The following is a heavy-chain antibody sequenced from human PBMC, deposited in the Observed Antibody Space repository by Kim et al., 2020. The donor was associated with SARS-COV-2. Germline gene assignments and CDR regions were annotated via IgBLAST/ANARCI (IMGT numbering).Heavy chain of an antibody. Sequence: GGSLRLSCEASGFTFSTYAMHWVRQAPGKGLEWVANIKQDGTEKFYVDSVKGRFTISRDNAENSLYLQMNNLRAEDTAIYYCVKVSIAALGADYWGQGTLVTVSS. V-gene: IGHV3-7*03. CDR3: VKVSIAALGADY. D-gene: IGHD2-21*01. CDR2: IKQDGTEK. J-gene: IGHJ4*02. CDR1: GFTFSTYA.